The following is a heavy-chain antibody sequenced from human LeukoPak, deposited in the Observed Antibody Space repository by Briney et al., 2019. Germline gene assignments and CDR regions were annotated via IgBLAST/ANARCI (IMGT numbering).Heavy chain of an antibody. CDR1: GFTFSSYA. D-gene: IGHD6-19*01. V-gene: IGHV3-30-3*01. CDR2: ISYDGSNK. J-gene: IGHJ4*02. Sequence: PGRSLRLSCAASGFTFSSYAMHWVRQAPGKGLEWVAVISYDGSNKYYADSVKGRFTISRDNSKNTLYLQMNSLRAEDTAVYHCARGIAVAIDNWGQGTLVAVSS. CDR3: ARGIAVAIDN.